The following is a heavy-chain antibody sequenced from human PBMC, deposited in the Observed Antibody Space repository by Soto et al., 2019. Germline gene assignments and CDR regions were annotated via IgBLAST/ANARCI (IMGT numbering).Heavy chain of an antibody. CDR3: ARRGSGSDYDY. J-gene: IGHJ4*02. CDR2: ISGSGGST. V-gene: IGHV3-23*01. D-gene: IGHD1-26*01. Sequence: EVQLLESGGGLVQPGGSLRLSCAASGFTFSSYAMRWVRQAPVKGLEWVSAISGSGGSTYYADSVKGRFTISRDNSKNTLYLQMNSLRAEDTAVYYCARRGSGSDYDYWGQGTPGHRLL. CDR1: GFTFSSYA.